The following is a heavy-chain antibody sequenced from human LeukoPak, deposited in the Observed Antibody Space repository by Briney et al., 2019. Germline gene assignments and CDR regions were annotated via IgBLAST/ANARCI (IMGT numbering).Heavy chain of an antibody. CDR2: IYTSGST. CDR1: GGSISSGSYY. CDR3: ARVVHPIAAREWDYYYYMDV. D-gene: IGHD6-6*01. V-gene: IGHV4-61*02. J-gene: IGHJ6*03. Sequence: SQTLSLTCTVPGGSISSGSYYWGWIRQPAGKGLEWIGRIYTSGSTNYNPSLKTRVTISVDRSKNQCSLKLSSVTAADTAVYYCARVVHPIAAREWDYYYYMDVWGKGTTVTVSS.